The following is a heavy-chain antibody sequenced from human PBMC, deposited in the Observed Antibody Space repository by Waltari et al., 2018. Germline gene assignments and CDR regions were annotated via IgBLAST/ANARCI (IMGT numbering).Heavy chain of an antibody. D-gene: IGHD6-13*01. CDR1: GYTFTSYA. Sequence: QVQLVQSGAEVKKPGASVKVSCKASGYTFTSYAMHLVRPAPGQRLEWMGGINDGNGNTKYYQKFQGRVTITRDTSASTAYMELSSLRSEDTAVYYCASGGSSWSQYYFDYWGQGTLVTVSS. CDR3: ASGGSSWSQYYFDY. V-gene: IGHV1-3*01. J-gene: IGHJ4*02. CDR2: INDGNGNT.